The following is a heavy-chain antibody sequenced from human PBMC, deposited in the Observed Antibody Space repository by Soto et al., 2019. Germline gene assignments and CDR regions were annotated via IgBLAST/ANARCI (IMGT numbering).Heavy chain of an antibody. V-gene: IGHV4-4*02. Sequence: QVQLQESGPGLVKPSGTLSLTCAVSGGSISSSNWWSWVRQPPGKGLEWIGEIYHSGSTNYNPSLYRRVTXXVXKXXNQFSLKLSAVTAADTAVYYCARTLPRHPDYGMDVWGQGTTVTVSS. CDR1: GGSISSSNW. CDR3: ARTLPRHPDYGMDV. CDR2: IYHSGST. J-gene: IGHJ6*02.